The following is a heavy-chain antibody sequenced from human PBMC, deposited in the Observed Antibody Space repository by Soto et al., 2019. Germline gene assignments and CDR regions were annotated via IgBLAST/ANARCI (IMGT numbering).Heavy chain of an antibody. CDR2: INPSGGST. Sequence: ASVKVSCKASGYTFTSYYMHWGRQAPGQGLEWMGIINPSGGSTSYAQKFQGRVTMTRDTSTSTVYMELSSLRSEDTAVYYCAREVVLMVYAGAFDIWGQGTMVTVSS. CDR3: AREVVLMVYAGAFDI. D-gene: IGHD2-8*01. V-gene: IGHV1-46*01. CDR1: GYTFTSYY. J-gene: IGHJ3*02.